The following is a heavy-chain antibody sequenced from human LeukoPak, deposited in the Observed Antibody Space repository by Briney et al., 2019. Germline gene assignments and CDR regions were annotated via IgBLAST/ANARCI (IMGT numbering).Heavy chain of an antibody. CDR2: IIPIFGTA. V-gene: IGHV1-69*05. Sequence: APVKVSCKASGGTFSSYAISWVRQAPGQGLEWMGGIIPIFGTANYAQKFQGRVTITTDESTSTAYMQLSSLRSEDAAVYYCARDLSHGEFVYWGQGTLVTVSS. D-gene: IGHD3-10*01. J-gene: IGHJ4*02. CDR3: ARDLSHGEFVY. CDR1: GGTFSSYA.